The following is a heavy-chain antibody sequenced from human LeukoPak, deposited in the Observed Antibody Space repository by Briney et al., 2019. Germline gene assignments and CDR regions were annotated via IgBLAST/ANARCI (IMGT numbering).Heavy chain of an antibody. CDR3: ARDGDSGYDCLFDY. CDR1: GYTFTSYA. V-gene: IGHV7-4-1*02. CDR2: INTNTGNP. D-gene: IGHD5-12*01. Sequence: GASVKVSCKASGYTFTSYAMNWVRQAPGQGLEWMGWINTNTGNPTYAQGFTGQFVFSLDTSVSTAYLQISSLKAEDTAVYYCARDGDSGYDCLFDYWGQGTLVTVSS. J-gene: IGHJ4*02.